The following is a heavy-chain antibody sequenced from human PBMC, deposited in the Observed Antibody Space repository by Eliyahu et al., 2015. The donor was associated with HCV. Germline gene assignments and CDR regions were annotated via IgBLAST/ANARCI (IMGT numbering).Heavy chain of an antibody. CDR2: FDPEDGEA. V-gene: IGHV1-24*01. Sequence: VKKPGASVKVSCKVSGYTLTELSMHWVRQAPGKGLEWMGGFDPEDGEAIYAQKFQGRVTMTEDTSTDXAYMELSSLRSEDTAVYYCATVMVPLGVITFGGVVNAFDIWGQGTMVTVSS. D-gene: IGHD3-16*01. J-gene: IGHJ3*02. CDR3: ATVMVPLGVITFGGVVNAFDI. CDR1: GYTLTELS.